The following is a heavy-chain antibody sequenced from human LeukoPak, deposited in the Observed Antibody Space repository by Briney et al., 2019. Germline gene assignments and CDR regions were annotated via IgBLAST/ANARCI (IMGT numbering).Heavy chain of an antibody. CDR3: AMTGYSSVWSKNKDAFDI. Sequence: GGSLRLSCAASGFTFSHYAMRWVRQAPGRGLKWVTIISYDGSNKYYADSVKGRFTISRDNSKDTLYRQMNSLRAEDTAVYYCAMTGYSSVWSKNKDAFDIWGQGTVVTVSS. CDR2: ISYDGSNK. V-gene: IGHV3-30*01. D-gene: IGHD6-19*01. CDR1: GFTFSHYA. J-gene: IGHJ3*02.